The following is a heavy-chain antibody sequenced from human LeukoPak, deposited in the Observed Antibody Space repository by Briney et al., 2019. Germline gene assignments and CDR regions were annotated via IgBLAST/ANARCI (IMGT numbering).Heavy chain of an antibody. CDR1: GGTFTSYA. V-gene: IGHV1-69*13. J-gene: IGHJ6*03. CDR2: IIPIFGRG. Sequence: ASVKVSCTASGGTFTSYANCWVRQAPGQGLEWMGGIIPIFGRGNYAHKFSGRVTITADESTSTAYIELSSLRSEDTAVYDCARADTDEEIEYSSKMERRYYYYYMDVWGKGTTVTVSS. CDR3: ARADTDEEIEYSSKMERRYYYYYMDV. D-gene: IGHD6-6*01.